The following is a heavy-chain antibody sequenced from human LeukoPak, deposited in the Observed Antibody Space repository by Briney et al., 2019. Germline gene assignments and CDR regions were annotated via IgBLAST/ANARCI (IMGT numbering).Heavy chain of an antibody. Sequence: ASVKVSCKASGYTFTSYAMHWVRQAPGQGLEWMGWSNAGNGNTKYSQEFQGRVTITRDTSASTAYMELSSLRSEDMAVYYCARAGGEGDDFWSGTGQNIWGQGTMVTVSS. J-gene: IGHJ3*02. CDR3: ARAGGEGDDFWSGTGQNI. V-gene: IGHV1-3*02. CDR2: SNAGNGNT. CDR1: GYTFTSYA. D-gene: IGHD3-3*01.